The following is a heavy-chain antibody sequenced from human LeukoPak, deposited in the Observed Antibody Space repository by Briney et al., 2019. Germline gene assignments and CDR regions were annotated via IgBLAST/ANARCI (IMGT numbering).Heavy chain of an antibody. CDR2: ISSSSSGI. Sequence: GGSLRLSCAASGFTFSSYSMNWVRQAPGKGLEWVSYISSSSSGIYYADSVKGRFTISRDNAKNSVYLQMNSLRAEDTAVYYCAREHYYDSSGYYDAFDIWGQGTMVTVSS. D-gene: IGHD3-22*01. CDR3: AREHYYDSSGYYDAFDI. V-gene: IGHV3-48*01. CDR1: GFTFSSYS. J-gene: IGHJ3*02.